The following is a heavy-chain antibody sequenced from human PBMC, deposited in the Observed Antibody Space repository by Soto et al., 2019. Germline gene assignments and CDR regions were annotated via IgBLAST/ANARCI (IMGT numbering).Heavy chain of an antibody. D-gene: IGHD1-1*01. Sequence: PSETLSLTCAVYGGSFSGYYWSWIRQPPGKGLEWIGEINHSGSTNYNPSLKSRVTISVDTSKNQFSLKLSSVTAADTAVYYCAGRLRRAPNPPLVRGTFDYWGQGTLATVSS. CDR1: GGSFSGYY. CDR3: AGRLRRAPNPPLVRGTFDY. J-gene: IGHJ4*02. V-gene: IGHV4-34*01. CDR2: INHSGST.